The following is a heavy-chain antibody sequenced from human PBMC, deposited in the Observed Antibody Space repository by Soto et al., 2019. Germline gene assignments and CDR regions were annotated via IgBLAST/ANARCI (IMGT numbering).Heavy chain of an antibody. CDR3: ARDWNYDSSGYLYGMDV. CDR2: ISSSSSYI. CDR1: GFTFSSYS. Sequence: EVQLVESGGGLVKPGGSLRLSCAASGFTFSSYSMNWVRQAPGKGLEWVSSISSSSSYIYYADSVKGRFTISRDNANNSLYLQMNSLRAEDTAVYYCARDWNYDSSGYLYGMDVWGQGTTVTVSS. J-gene: IGHJ6*02. V-gene: IGHV3-21*01. D-gene: IGHD3-22*01.